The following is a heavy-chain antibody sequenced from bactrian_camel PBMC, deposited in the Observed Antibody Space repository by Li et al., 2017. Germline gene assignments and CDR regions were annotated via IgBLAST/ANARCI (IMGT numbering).Heavy chain of an antibody. CDR3: AASPVSGCGALQSHQYRR. J-gene: IGHJ4*01. Sequence: HVQLVESGGGSVQAGGSLRLSCAASGYTYSRNCMGWYRQAPGKEREVVATVRSVGTARSIDSVKGRFTISRDYARHMVYLQMNSLKPEDTAMYYCAASPVSGCGALQSHQYRRWGQGTQVTVS. D-gene: IGHD5*01. CDR2: VRSVGTA. V-gene: IGHV3S53*01. CDR1: GYTYSRNC.